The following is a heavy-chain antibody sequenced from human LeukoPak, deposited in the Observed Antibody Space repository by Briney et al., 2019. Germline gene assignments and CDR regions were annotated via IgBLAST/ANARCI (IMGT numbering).Heavy chain of an antibody. CDR3: AKALSGDYEHWFDP. CDR2: ISGSGGST. J-gene: IGHJ5*02. D-gene: IGHD4-17*01. V-gene: IGHV3-23*01. Sequence: PGGSLRLSCAASGFTFSSYALSWVRQAPGKGLEWVSAISGSGGSTYYADSVKGRFTISRDNSKNTLYLQMNSLRAEDTAVYYCAKALSGDYEHWFDPWGQGTLVTVSS. CDR1: GFTFSSYA.